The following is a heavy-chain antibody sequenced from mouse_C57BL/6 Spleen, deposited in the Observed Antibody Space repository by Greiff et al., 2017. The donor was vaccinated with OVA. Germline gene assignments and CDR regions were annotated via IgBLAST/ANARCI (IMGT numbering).Heavy chain of an antibody. Sequence: EVKLMESGPGLVKPSQSLSLTCSVTGYSITSGYYWNWIRQFPGNKLEWMGYISYDGSNNYNPSLKNRISITRDTSKNQFFLKLNSVTTEDTATYYCARSGYYGSSSYAMDYWGQGTSVTGSS. CDR3: ARSGYYGSSSYAMDY. V-gene: IGHV3-6*01. D-gene: IGHD1-1*01. J-gene: IGHJ4*01. CDR2: ISYDGSN. CDR1: GYSITSGYY.